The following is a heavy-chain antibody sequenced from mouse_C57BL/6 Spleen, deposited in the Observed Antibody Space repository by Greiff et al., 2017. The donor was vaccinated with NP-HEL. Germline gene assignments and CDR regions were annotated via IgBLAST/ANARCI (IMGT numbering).Heavy chain of an antibody. Sequence: EVQLQQSGTVLARPGASVKMSCKTSGYTFTSYWMHWVKQRPGQGLEWIGAIYPGNSDTSYNQKFKGKAKLTAVTSASTAYMDRSSLTNEDSAVYYCTGYGSSPWFAYWGQGTLVTVSA. CDR1: GYTFTSYW. J-gene: IGHJ3*01. CDR3: TGYGSSPWFAY. CDR2: IYPGNSDT. V-gene: IGHV1-5*01. D-gene: IGHD1-1*01.